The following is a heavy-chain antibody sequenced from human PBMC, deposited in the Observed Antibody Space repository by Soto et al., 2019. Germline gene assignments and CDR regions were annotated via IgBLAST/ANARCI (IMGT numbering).Heavy chain of an antibody. J-gene: IGHJ3*01. CDR3: AKDIYDILTGYSRGDRLDL. Sequence: EVQLVESGGDLVQPGRSLRLACTASGFKFDDYAMHWVRQAPGKGLEWVSGISWKSGSMNYADSVKGRFTISRDNAKNSLYLQMNSLRSEDTALYYCAKDIYDILTGYSRGDRLDLWGHGTMITVSS. D-gene: IGHD3-9*01. V-gene: IGHV3-9*01. CDR2: ISWKSGSM. CDR1: GFKFDDYA.